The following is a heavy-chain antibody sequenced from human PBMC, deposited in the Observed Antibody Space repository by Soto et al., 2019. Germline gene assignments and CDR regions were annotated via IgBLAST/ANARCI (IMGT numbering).Heavy chain of an antibody. V-gene: IGHV2-5*02. CDR1: GFSLSTSGVG. CDR3: ARIYCSGGSCYGNYFDY. J-gene: IGHJ4*02. D-gene: IGHD2-15*01. CDR2: IYWDDDK. Sequence: QITLKESGPTLVKPTQTLTLTCTFSGFSLSTSGVGVGWIRQSPGKALEWLALIYWDDDKRYSPSLKRRLTIPKXXSXNXVVLTMTNMDPVDKATYYCARIYCSGGSCYGNYFDYWGQGTLVTVSS.